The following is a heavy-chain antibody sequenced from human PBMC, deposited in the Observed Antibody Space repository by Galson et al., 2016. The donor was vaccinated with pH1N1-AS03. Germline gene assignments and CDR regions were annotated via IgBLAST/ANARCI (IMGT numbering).Heavy chain of an antibody. CDR2: INPRDSDI. J-gene: IGHJ4*02. CDR1: GNRFSENW. D-gene: IGHD1-7*01. Sequence: QSGAEVKKPGESLKISCKVSGNRFSENWIAWVRQTPGKGLEWMGVINPRDSDIRYSPSFQGQVTISADQSIATAYVQWTSLRASDTAIYYCVRLPPQLELRRYFDPWGQGTPVIVSS. CDR3: VRLPPQLELRRYFDP. V-gene: IGHV5-51*01.